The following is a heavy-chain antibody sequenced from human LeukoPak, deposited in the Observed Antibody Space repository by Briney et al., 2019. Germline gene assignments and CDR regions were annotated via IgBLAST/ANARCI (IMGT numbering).Heavy chain of an antibody. CDR1: GFTFSSYA. CDR2: ISGSGGST. V-gene: IGHV3-23*01. Sequence: GGSLRLSCAASGFTFSSYAMSWVRQAPGKGLEWVSAISGSGGSTYYADSVKGRFTTSRDKTKNTLYLQMNSLRAEDTAVYYCAKSSYYDASGYYREYYFDSWGQGTLVTVSS. D-gene: IGHD3-22*01. CDR3: AKSSYYDASGYYREYYFDS. J-gene: IGHJ4*02.